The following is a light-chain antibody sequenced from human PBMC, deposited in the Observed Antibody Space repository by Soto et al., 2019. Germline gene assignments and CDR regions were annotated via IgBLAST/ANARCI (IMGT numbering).Light chain of an antibody. Sequence: SYELTQPPSVSVAPGQTARITCGGNNIGSKSVHWYQQKPGQAPVLGVYDDSDRPPGSPERFSGSNSGNTATLTISRVEAWDEADYYCQVWDSSSDHLYVFGTGTKLTVL. CDR2: DDS. J-gene: IGLJ1*01. V-gene: IGLV3-21*02. CDR1: NIGSKS. CDR3: QVWDSSSDHLYV.